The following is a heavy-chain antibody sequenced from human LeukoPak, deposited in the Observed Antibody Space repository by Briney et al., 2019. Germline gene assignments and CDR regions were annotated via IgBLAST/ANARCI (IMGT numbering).Heavy chain of an antibody. V-gene: IGHV4-39*07. J-gene: IGHJ5*02. CDR2: IYYIGST. Sequence: DPSETLSLTCTVSGGSISSSSYYWGWIRQPPGKGLEWIGRIYYIGSTYYNPSLKIRFTISVDTSNNKFSLKLSSVSAADTAGYYCARGGESSSWLRFDPWGQGTRVTVSS. D-gene: IGHD6-13*01. CDR3: ARGGESSSWLRFDP. CDR1: GGSISSSSYY.